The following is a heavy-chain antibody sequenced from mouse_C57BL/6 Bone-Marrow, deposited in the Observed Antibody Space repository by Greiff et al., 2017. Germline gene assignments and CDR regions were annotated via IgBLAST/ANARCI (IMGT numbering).Heavy chain of an antibody. Sequence: VKLMESGPGLVQPSQSLSITCTVSGFSFTSYGVHWVRQSPGKGLEWLGVIWSGGSTGYNAAIISRLSISKDNSKSQVFFKMNSLQADDTAIYYCARNYGSSGFYFDYWGQGTTLTVSS. CDR1: GFSFTSYG. CDR2: IWSGGST. CDR3: ARNYGSSGFYFDY. V-gene: IGHV2-2*01. J-gene: IGHJ2*01. D-gene: IGHD3-2*02.